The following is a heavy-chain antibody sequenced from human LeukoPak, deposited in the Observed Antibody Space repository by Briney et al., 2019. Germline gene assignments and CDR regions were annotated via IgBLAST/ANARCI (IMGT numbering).Heavy chain of an antibody. D-gene: IGHD1-1*01. V-gene: IGHV3-64D*06. CDR2: IMSNGRST. CDR1: GFTFSDYA. J-gene: IGHJ4*02. CDR3: VKAKYYSWSDGSSFDC. Sequence: PGGSLRLSCSGSGFTFSDYAMFWVRQASGKGLEYVSAIMSNGRSTYLADTVKDRFTISRDNSKNMLYLQMSSLRPEDTAVYYCVKAKYYSWSDGSSFDCWGQGTLVTVSS.